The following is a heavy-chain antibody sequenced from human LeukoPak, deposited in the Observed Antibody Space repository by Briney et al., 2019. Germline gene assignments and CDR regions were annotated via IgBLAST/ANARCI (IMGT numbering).Heavy chain of an antibody. CDR2: IYYSGST. J-gene: IGHJ4*02. V-gene: IGHV4-59*01. CDR3: ARVRYCSGGSCYYFDY. D-gene: IGHD2-15*01. Sequence: SETLSLTCTVSGVSISSYYWSWIRQPPGKGLEWIGYIYYSGSTNYNPSLKSRVTISVDTSKNQFSLKLSSVTAADTAVYYCARVRYCSGGSCYYFDYWGQGTLVTVSS. CDR1: GVSISSYY.